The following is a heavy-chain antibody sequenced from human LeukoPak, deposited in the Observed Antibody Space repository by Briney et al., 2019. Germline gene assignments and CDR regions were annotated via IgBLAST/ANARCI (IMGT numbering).Heavy chain of an antibody. CDR1: GLTFSSYW. D-gene: IGHD6-19*01. V-gene: IGHV3-7*01. CDR3: ARDTSGRSGWHHFDN. CDR2: IKHDGSEQ. Sequence: PGGSLRLSCAASGLTFSSYWMSWVRQAPGKGLEWVADIKHDGSEQYYVDSVKGRFTISRDNAKNSLYLQMNSLRAEGTAVYYCARDTSGRSGWHHFDNWGQGTLVTVSS. J-gene: IGHJ4*02.